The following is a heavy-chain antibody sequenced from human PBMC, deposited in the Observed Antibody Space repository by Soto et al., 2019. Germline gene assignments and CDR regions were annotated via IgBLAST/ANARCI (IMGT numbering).Heavy chain of an antibody. V-gene: IGHV3-7*01. D-gene: IGHD6-13*01. J-gene: IGHJ4*02. CDR1: GFMFSSYW. CDR2: IKQDGSEK. Sequence: EAQLVESGGGLVQPGGSLRVSCAASGFMFSSYWMNWVRQAPGKGLEWVANIKQDGSEKYYVDSVKGRFTISRDNAKNSLYLQMNSLRAEDTAVYYCATSRTFDYWGPGALVTVSS. CDR3: ATSRTFDY.